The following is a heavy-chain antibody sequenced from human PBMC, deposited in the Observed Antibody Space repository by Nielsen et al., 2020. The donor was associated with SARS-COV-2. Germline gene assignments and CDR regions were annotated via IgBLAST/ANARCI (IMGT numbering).Heavy chain of an antibody. V-gene: IGHV3-9*01. CDR3: ARDWDYYDSSGYYWDAFDI. CDR2: ISWNSDRI. CDR1: GFIFGDYT. J-gene: IGHJ3*02. D-gene: IGHD3-22*01. Sequence: SLKISCAASGFIFGDYTMHWVRHAPGRGLEWVSGISWNSDRIGYADSVKGRFTISRDNAKNSLYLQMNSLRAEDTAVYYCARDWDYYDSSGYYWDAFDIWGQGTMVTVSS.